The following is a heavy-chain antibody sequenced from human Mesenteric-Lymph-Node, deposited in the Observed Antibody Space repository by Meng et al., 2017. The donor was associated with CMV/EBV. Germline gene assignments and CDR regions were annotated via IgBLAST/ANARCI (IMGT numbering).Heavy chain of an antibody. V-gene: IGHV4-39*07. J-gene: IGHJ5*02. CDR1: GGSISSGGYY. D-gene: IGHD3-3*01. CDR3: ARGGSVRYFDFRSDYYTGWFDA. CDR2: IFYSGNT. Sequence: WETLSLTCTVSGGSISSGGYYWGWIRQPPGKGLEWIGSIFYSGNTYYNPSLKSRVTISIDTSKNQFSLELSSVTAADTAVYYCARGGSVRYFDFRSDYYTGWFDAWGPGTLVTVSS.